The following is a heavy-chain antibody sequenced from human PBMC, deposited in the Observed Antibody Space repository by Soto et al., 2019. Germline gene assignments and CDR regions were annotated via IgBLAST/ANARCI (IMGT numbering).Heavy chain of an antibody. CDR2: ISWSSGSI. J-gene: IGHJ6*02. D-gene: IGHD4-17*01. CDR3: ARTTVTTGFYYGMDL. V-gene: IGHV3-9*01. CDR1: GFRFDDYA. Sequence: LPGGSLRLSCAASGFRFDDYAMHWVRQAPGKGLEWVSGISWSSGSIGYAASVKGRFTISRDNDGNSLFLQMNGLRSDDTALYYCARTTVTTGFYYGMDLWGQGTMVTVSS.